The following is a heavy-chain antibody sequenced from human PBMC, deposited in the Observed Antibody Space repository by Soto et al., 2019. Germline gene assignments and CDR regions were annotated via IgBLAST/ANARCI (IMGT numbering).Heavy chain of an antibody. D-gene: IGHD3-10*01. V-gene: IGHV1-69*01. CDR3: ARDRDYFGTGNYYIRNDF. Sequence: QVQLVQSGPEVKEPGSSVKLTCKVSGGIFNTYAISWLRQAPGQGLEWMGGIIPIFGTPNYAQRFQGRVTITADESTSTDYMELSRLSSDLTADYYCARDRDYFGTGNYYIRNDFWGQGTLVSVSS. CDR1: GGIFNTYA. J-gene: IGHJ4*02. CDR2: IIPIFGTP.